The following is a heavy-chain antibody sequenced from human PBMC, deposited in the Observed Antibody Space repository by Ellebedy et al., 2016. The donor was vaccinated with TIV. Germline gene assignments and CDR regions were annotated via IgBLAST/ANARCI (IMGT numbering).Heavy chain of an antibody. J-gene: IGHJ4*02. CDR2: IKSKTDGGAA. CDR1: GFTFSNAW. CDR3: TTVYRYNYDYV. D-gene: IGHD5-18*01. V-gene: IGHV3-15*01. Sequence: PGGSLRLSCAASGFTFSNAWMNWVRQAPGKGLEWVGRIKSKTDGGAADYAAPVKGRFTISRDDSKNTLYLQMNSLKTEDTAVYFCTTVYRYNYDYVWGQGTLVTVSS.